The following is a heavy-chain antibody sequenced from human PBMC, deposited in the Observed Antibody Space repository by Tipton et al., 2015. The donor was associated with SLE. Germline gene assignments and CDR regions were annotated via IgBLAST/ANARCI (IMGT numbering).Heavy chain of an antibody. J-gene: IGHJ4*02. CDR2: ISYDGSNK. CDR1: GFTFSSYA. V-gene: IGHV3-30*04. Sequence: RSLRLSCAASGFTFSSYAMHWVRQAPGKGLEWVAVISYDGSNKYYADSVKGRFTISRDNSKNTLYLQMNSLRAEDTAVYYCARGGGIAAAGTSFDYWGQGTLVTVSS. D-gene: IGHD6-13*01. CDR3: ARGGGIAAAGTSFDY.